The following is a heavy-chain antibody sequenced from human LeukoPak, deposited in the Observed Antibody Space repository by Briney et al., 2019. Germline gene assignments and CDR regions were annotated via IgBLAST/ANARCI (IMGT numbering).Heavy chain of an antibody. CDR1: GGSISSGDYY. CDR2: IYYSGST. Sequence: PSQTLSLTCTVSGGSISSGDYYWSWIRQPPGKGLEWIGYIYYSGSTYYNPSLKSRVTISVDTSKNQFSLKLSSVTAAATAVYYCATYYGDLNWFDPWGQGTLVTVSS. V-gene: IGHV4-30-4*01. CDR3: ATYYGDLNWFDP. D-gene: IGHD4-17*01. J-gene: IGHJ5*02.